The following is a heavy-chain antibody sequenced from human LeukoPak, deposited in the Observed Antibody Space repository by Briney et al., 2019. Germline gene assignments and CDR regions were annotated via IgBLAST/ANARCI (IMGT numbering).Heavy chain of an antibody. Sequence: GGSLRLSCVASGFTFSRYWMHWVRQAPGKGLVWVSRINSDGRSTIYADSVKGRFSISRDNAENTLYLQMNSLRVEDTAVYYCVRGADTGYSSDSWGQGTLVTVSS. CDR3: VRGADTGYSSDS. D-gene: IGHD3-9*01. CDR1: GFTFSRYW. V-gene: IGHV3-74*01. J-gene: IGHJ4*02. CDR2: INSDGRST.